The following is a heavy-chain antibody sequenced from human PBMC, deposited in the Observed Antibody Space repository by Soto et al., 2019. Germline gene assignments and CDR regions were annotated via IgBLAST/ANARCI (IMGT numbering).Heavy chain of an antibody. CDR2: IWYDGSNK. V-gene: IGHV3-33*01. D-gene: IGHD2-2*01. CDR1: GFTFSSYG. Sequence: QVQLVQSGGGVVQPGRSLRLSCAASGFTFSSYGMHWVRQAPGKGLEWVALIWYDGSNKYYADSVKGRFTISRDNSKNTLDLQMNSLRAEDTDVYYCARDENAVVPPATADAFDIWGQGTMVTVSS. J-gene: IGHJ3*02. CDR3: ARDENAVVPPATADAFDI.